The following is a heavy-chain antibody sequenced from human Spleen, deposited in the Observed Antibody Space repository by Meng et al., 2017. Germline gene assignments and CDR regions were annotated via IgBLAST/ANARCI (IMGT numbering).Heavy chain of an antibody. CDR3: ARGPTTMAHDFDY. Sequence: QVQLQQWGAGLLKASVTLSLTCVVSGGSFSDYYWSWIRQPPGKGLEWIGEINHSGSTNYNPSLESRATISVDTSQNNLSLKLSSVTAADSAVYYCARGPTTMAHDFDYWGQGTLVTVSS. CDR1: GGSFSDYY. V-gene: IGHV4-34*01. CDR2: INHSGST. D-gene: IGHD4-11*01. J-gene: IGHJ4*02.